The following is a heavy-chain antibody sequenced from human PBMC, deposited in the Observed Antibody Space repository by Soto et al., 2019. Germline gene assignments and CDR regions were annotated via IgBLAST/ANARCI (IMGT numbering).Heavy chain of an antibody. J-gene: IGHJ3*02. CDR2: ISGNGDTT. CDR3: AKKSYCCAGDRGPLDI. CDR1: GFRFSGYA. V-gene: IGHV3-23*01. Sequence: EVQLLESGGGLVQPGGSLRLSCAASGFRFSGYAMNWVRQAPGKGLEWVSVISGNGDTTFYADSVKGRLTISRDNSRTTLYLQMNSLRAEDTAVYYCAKKSYCCAGDRGPLDIWGQGTMVTVSS. D-gene: IGHD3-10*01.